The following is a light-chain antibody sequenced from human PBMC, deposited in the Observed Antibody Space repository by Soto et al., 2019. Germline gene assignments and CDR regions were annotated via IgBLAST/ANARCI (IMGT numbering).Light chain of an antibody. CDR2: SNY. Sequence: QSVLTQPPSASGTPGQRVTISCSGSSSNIRSNTVNWYQQLPGTAPKLLMFSNYQRPSGVPDRFSASKSGTSASLAISGLQSEDEADYSCAAWDDSLNGWVFCGGTKLTVL. J-gene: IGLJ3*02. V-gene: IGLV1-44*01. CDR1: SSNIRSNT. CDR3: AAWDDSLNGWV.